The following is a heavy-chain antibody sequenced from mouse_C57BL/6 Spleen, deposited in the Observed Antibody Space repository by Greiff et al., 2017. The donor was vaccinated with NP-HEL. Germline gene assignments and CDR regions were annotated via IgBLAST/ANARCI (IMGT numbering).Heavy chain of an antibody. V-gene: IGHV1-69*01. Sequence: VQLQQPGAELVLPGASVKLSCEASGYTFTSYWMHWVQQSPGQGLEWIGEIDPSGSYTNYHHTFKGTFTFTVDKSSSTAYMQLSSLTSEDAAVYNCARGEIDYDTSYAMDYWGQGTTVTVSS. CDR3: ARGEIDYDTSYAMDY. CDR1: GYTFTSYW. CDR2: IDPSGSYT. J-gene: IGHJ4*01. D-gene: IGHD2-4*01.